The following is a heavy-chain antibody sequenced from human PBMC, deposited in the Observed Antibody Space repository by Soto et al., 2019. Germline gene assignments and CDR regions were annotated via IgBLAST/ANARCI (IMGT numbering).Heavy chain of an antibody. CDR3: AKGGESGSYSTHLDY. V-gene: IGHV3-23*01. CDR2: ISGSGENT. CDR1: GFTFSSYA. J-gene: IGHJ4*02. D-gene: IGHD1-26*01. Sequence: PGGSLRLSCAASGFTFSSYAINWVRQAPGKGLEWVSLISGSGENTYYADSVKGRFTISRDNSKNTLYLQMNSLRAEDTAVYYCAKGGESGSYSTHLDYWGQGTVITVS.